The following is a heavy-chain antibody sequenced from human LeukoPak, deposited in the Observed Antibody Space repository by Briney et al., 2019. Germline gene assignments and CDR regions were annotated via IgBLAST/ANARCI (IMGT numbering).Heavy chain of an antibody. V-gene: IGHV3-21*01. CDR1: GFTFSSYS. CDR2: ISSSSSYI. Sequence: GGSLRFSCAASGFTFSSYSMNWVRQAPGKGLEWVSSISSSSSYIYYADSVKGRFTISRDNAKNSLYLQMNSLRAEDTAVYYCARVGIAVAIDYWGQGTLVTVSS. D-gene: IGHD6-19*01. J-gene: IGHJ4*02. CDR3: ARVGIAVAIDY.